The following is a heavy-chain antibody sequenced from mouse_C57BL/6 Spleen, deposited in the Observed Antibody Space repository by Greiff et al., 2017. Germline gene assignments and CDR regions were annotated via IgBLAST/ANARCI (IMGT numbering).Heavy chain of an antibody. V-gene: IGHV1-55*01. CDR2: IYPGSGST. D-gene: IGHD2-2*01. Sequence: QVQLKQPGAELVKPGASVKMSCKASGYTFTSYWITWVKQRPGQGLAWIGDIYPGSGSTNYNEKFKSKATLTVDTSSSTAYMQLSSLTSEDSAVYYCARSYGYDGAWFAYWGQGTLVTVSA. CDR3: ARSYGYDGAWFAY. CDR1: GYTFTSYW. J-gene: IGHJ3*01.